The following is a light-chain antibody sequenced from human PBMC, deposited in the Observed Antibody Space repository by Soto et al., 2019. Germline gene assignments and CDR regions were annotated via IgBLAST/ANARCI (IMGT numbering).Light chain of an antibody. Sequence: QSVLTQPPSVSGSPGQSITISCTGTSSDVGSYNFVSWYQQHPGKAPKVIIYEGTKRPSGVSNRFSGSKSGNTASLTISGLQAEDEADYYCCSYAGDSTPYVFGTGTKLTVL. J-gene: IGLJ1*01. CDR2: EGT. V-gene: IGLV2-23*01. CDR3: CSYAGDSTPYV. CDR1: SSDVGSYNF.